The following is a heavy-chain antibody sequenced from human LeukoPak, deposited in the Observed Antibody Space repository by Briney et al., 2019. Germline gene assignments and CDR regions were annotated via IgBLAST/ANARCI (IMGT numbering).Heavy chain of an antibody. CDR1: GYTFTDYG. J-gene: IGHJ4*02. D-gene: IGHD3-3*01. CDR2: ISAYNGHT. V-gene: IGHV1-18*01. Sequence: ASVKVSCKASGYTFTDYGINWVRQAPRQGLEWMGWISAYNGHTNYAQNLQGRVTLTTDTSTSTAYMELRSLRSDDTAVYYCARETDFWSGYYTPYYFDYWGQGTLATVSS. CDR3: ARETDFWSGYYTPYYFDY.